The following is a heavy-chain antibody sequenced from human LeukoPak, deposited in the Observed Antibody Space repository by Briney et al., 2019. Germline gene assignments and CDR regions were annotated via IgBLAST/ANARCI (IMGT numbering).Heavy chain of an antibody. CDR2: ISYDGSNK. V-gene: IGHV3-30*04. D-gene: IGHD3-22*01. CDR3: VRGSGYPYYFDY. Sequence: PGGSLRLSCAASGFTFSSYAMHWVRQAPGKGLEWVAVISYDGSNKYYADSVKGRFTISRDNSKNTLYLQMNSLRAEDTAVYYCVRGSGYPYYFDYWGQGTLVTVSS. J-gene: IGHJ4*02. CDR1: GFTFSSYA.